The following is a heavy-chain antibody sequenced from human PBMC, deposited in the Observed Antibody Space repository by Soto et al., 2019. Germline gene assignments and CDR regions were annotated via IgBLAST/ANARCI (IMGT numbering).Heavy chain of an antibody. D-gene: IGHD1-26*01. CDR2: IYYSGNT. CDR3: ARLGDLAGGSYSY. V-gene: IGHV4-39*01. CDR1: DGSISSSSYY. J-gene: IGHJ4*02. Sequence: ASEKLSLTYSVSDGSISSSSYYWGWIRQPPGKGLEWIGSIYYSGNTYYNPSLKSRVTISVDTSKNQFSLKLSSVTAADTAVYYCARLGDLAGGSYSYWGQGTLVPGSS.